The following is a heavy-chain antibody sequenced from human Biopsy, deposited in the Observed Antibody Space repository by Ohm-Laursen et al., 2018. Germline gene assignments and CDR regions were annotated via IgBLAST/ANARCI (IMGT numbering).Heavy chain of an antibody. CDR3: STGGGDFYYNGMDV. Sequence: SLRLSCTAPGFTFGDAWMSWIRQAPGKGLEWVGRIKSKFDGETTDYAAPVKGRFIISRDDSKSTLFLQMSSLKVEDTGVYFCSTGGGDFYYNGMDVWGQGTTVTVSS. CDR2: IKSKFDGETT. J-gene: IGHJ6*02. V-gene: IGHV3-15*01. CDR1: GFTFGDAW. D-gene: IGHD3-16*01.